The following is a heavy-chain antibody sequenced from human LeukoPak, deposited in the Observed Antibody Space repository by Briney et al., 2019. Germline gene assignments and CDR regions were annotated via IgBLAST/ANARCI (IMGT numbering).Heavy chain of an antibody. CDR2: IYYSGST. J-gene: IGHJ4*02. Sequence: SETLSLTCTVSGGSISSYYWGWIRQPPGKGLEWIGSIYYSGSTYYNPSLKSRVTISVDTSKNQFSLKLSSVTAADTAVYYCASRLGLWLRYWGQGTLVTVSS. CDR3: ASRLGLWLRY. D-gene: IGHD5-18*01. CDR1: GGSISSYY. V-gene: IGHV4-39*01.